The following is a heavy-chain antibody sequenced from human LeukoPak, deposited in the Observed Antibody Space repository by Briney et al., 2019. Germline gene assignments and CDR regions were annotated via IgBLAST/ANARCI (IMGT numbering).Heavy chain of an antibody. D-gene: IGHD3-3*01. Sequence: GASVKVSCKASGYTFTSYDINWVRQATGQGLEWMGWMNPNSGKTGYAQKLQGRVTITRNTSITTAYMELSSLRSEDAAVYYCARGPYYDFWSGSGYYYYYMDVWGKGTTVTVSS. V-gene: IGHV1-8*03. CDR3: ARGPYYDFWSGSGYYYYYMDV. CDR1: GYTFTSYD. J-gene: IGHJ6*03. CDR2: MNPNSGKT.